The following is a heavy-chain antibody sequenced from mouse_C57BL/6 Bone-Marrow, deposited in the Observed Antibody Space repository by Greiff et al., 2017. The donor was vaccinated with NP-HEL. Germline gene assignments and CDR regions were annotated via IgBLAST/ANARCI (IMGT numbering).Heavy chain of an antibody. CDR1: GYTFTSYW. CDR3: ARDSGYYWYFDV. J-gene: IGHJ1*03. CDR2: IHPNSGST. D-gene: IGHD2-2*01. V-gene: IGHV1-64*01. Sequence: QVQLQQPGAELVKPGASVKLSCKASGYTFTSYWMHWVKQRPGQGLEWIGMIHPNSGSTNYNEKFKSKATLTVDKSSSTAYMQLSSLTSEDSAVYYCARDSGYYWYFDVWGTGTTVTVSS.